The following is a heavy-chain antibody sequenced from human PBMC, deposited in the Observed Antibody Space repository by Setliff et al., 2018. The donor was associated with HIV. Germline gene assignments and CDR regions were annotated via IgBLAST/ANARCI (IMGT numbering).Heavy chain of an antibody. Sequence: SETLSLTCVVSGYSISSSNWWGWIRQPPGKGLEWIGYINHNELTYYNPSLKSRIIMSVDTSKKQPSLKLRSVTAVDTAVYFCARISNGFEPNAFDTWGLGTMVTVSS. J-gene: IGHJ3*02. V-gene: IGHV4-28*01. CDR1: GYSISSSNW. D-gene: IGHD3-22*01. CDR3: ARISNGFEPNAFDT. CDR2: INHNELT.